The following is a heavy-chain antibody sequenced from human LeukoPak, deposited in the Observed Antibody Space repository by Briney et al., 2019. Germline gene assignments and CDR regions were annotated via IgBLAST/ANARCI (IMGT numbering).Heavy chain of an antibody. CDR1: GFTFSSYG. V-gene: IGHV3-30*02. CDR2: IRYDGSKK. Sequence: GGSLRLSCAASGFTFSSYGMHWVRQAPGKGLEWVAFIRYDGSKKYYADSVKGRFTISRDNSKNTLYLQMNSLRAEDTAVYHCAKDGSGSYYGVGDYWGQGTLVTVSS. J-gene: IGHJ4*02. D-gene: IGHD1-26*01. CDR3: AKDGSGSYYGVGDY.